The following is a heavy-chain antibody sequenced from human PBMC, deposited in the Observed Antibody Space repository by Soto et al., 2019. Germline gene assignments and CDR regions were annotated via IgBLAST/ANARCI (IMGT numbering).Heavy chain of an antibody. J-gene: IGHJ4*02. V-gene: IGHV1-18*01. CDR1: GSTFPSST. CDR2: INAHNGNT. CDR3: AIADYGDPDY. D-gene: IGHD4-17*01. Sequence: QVRLVQSGAEVKKPGASVKVSCKASGSTFPSSTVSWGRQAPGQGLEWMGWINAHNGNTKYAQKFQGRLTMTTDTSPGTGYMELRSLRSEDTAIYFCAIADYGDPDYWGQGTLVTVSS.